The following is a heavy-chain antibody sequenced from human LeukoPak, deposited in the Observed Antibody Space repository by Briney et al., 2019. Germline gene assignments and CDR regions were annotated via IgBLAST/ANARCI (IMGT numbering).Heavy chain of an antibody. Sequence: ASVKVSCKASGYTFTSFGISWVRQAPGQGLEWMGWISAYSGNTNYAQNFQGRVTMTTDTSTRTAYMELRSLRSDDTAVYFCVRGGGPRVIVTVDPDYWGQGTLVTVSS. V-gene: IGHV1-18*01. CDR3: VRGGGPRVIVTVDPDY. CDR1: GYTFTSFG. J-gene: IGHJ4*02. CDR2: ISAYSGNT. D-gene: IGHD2/OR15-2a*01.